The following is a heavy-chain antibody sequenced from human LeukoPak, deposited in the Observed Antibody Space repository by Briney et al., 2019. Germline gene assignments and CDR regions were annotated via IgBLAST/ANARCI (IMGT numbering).Heavy chain of an antibody. CDR3: ARPLDCSSTTCSGSFHY. V-gene: IGHV4-34*01. Sequence: SETLSLTCAVYGGSFSGYYWSWIRQPPGTGLEWIGEINHRGSATYNPSLKSRVTISVDTSKTQFSLKLNSVTAADTAVYYCARPLDCSSTTCSGSFHYWGQGTLVTVSS. D-gene: IGHD2-2*01. CDR1: GGSFSGYY. J-gene: IGHJ4*02. CDR2: INHRGSA.